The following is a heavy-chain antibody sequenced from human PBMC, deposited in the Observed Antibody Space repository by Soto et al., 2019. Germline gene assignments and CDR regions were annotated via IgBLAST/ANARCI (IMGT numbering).Heavy chain of an antibody. CDR2: IYHSGST. V-gene: IGHV4-38-2*01. CDR3: ATSFSGSYLN. CDR1: GYSISSGYY. Sequence: PSETLSITCAVSGYSISSGYYWGWIRQPPGKGLEWIGSIYHSGSTYYNPSLKSRVTISVDTSKNQFSLKLSSVTAADTAVYYCATSFSGSYLNWGQGTLVTVSS. J-gene: IGHJ4*02. D-gene: IGHD1-26*01.